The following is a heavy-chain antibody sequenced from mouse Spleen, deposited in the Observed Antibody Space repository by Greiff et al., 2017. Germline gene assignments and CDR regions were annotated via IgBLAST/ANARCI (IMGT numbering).Heavy chain of an antibody. CDR1: GFTFSSYA. J-gene: IGHJ2*01. CDR3: ARLGRGFDY. CDR2: ISSGGGNT. D-gene: IGHD4-1*01. V-gene: IGHV5-9*04. Sequence: EVKLEESGGGLVKLGGSLKLSCAASGFTFSSYAMSWVRQTPEKRLEWVATISSGGGNTYYPDSVKGRFTISRDNAKNTLYLQMSSLKSEDTAMYYCARLGRGFDYWGQGTTLTVSS.